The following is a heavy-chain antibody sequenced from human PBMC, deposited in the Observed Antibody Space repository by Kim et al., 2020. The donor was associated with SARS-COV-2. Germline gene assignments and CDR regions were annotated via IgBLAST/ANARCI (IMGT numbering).Heavy chain of an antibody. CDR3: AKAYCISTSCLNWFDP. J-gene: IGHJ5*02. CDR2: ISCNSGSI. V-gene: IGHV3-9*01. D-gene: IGHD2-2*01. Sequence: GGSLRLSCAASGFTFDDYAMHWVRQAPGKGLEWVSGISCNSGSIVYADSVKGRFTISRDNAKNSLYLQMNSLRADDTALYYCAKAYCISTSCLNWFDPWGKGTLGTVSS. CDR1: GFTFDDYA.